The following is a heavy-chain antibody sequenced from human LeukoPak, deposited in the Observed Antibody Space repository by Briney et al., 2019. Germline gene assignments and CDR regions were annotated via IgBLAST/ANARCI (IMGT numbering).Heavy chain of an antibody. CDR2: INYSGST. D-gene: IGHD3-22*01. V-gene: IGHV4-39*07. J-gene: IGHJ6*03. CDR3: ARLPMTSSGGLYYYMDV. CDR1: GGSISSSSYY. Sequence: PSETLSLTCTVSGGSISSSSYYWGWIRQPPGKGLEWIGSINYSGSTYYNPSLKSRVTISVDTSKNQFSLKLSSVTAADTAVYYCARLPMTSSGGLYYYMDVWGKGTTVTVSS.